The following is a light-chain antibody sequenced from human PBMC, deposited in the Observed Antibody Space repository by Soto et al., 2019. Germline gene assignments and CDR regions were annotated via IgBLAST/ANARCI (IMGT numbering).Light chain of an antibody. CDR3: AAWDDSLNGVV. J-gene: IGLJ2*01. V-gene: IGLV1-44*01. CDR1: SSNIGTNT. CDR2: SNN. Sequence: QSVLTQPPSESGTPGQRVTISCSGSSSNIGTNTVNWYQQLPGTAPKLLIYSNNQRPSGVPDRFSGSRSGTSASLAINGLQSEDEAHYYCAAWDDSLNGVVFGGGTQLTVL.